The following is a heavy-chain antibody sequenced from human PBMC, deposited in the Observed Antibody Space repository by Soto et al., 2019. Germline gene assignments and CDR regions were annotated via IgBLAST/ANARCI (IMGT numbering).Heavy chain of an antibody. CDR1: GYPFVDYA. D-gene: IGHD2-2*02. V-gene: IGHV3-23*01. CDR2: IGPTEAHAP. CDR3: AKDAIPYNGRDDAFDL. J-gene: IGHJ3*01. Sequence: PGGSLRLSCVASGYPFVDYAMRWGRQAPGKGLEWVSTIGPTEAHAPAYAASVKGRFTISRDNSRNILYLQMTNLRAEDTGVYYCAKDAIPYNGRDDAFDLWGQGTMVTVSS.